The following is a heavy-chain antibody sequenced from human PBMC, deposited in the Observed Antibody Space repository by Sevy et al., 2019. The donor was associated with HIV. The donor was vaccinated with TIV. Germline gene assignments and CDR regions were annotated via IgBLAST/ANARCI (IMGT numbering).Heavy chain of an antibody. J-gene: IGHJ6*02. CDR2: IIPIFGTA. CDR3: AREQQLGYYYSYGMDV. V-gene: IGHV1-69*13. Sequence: ASVKVSCKASGGTFSSYAISWVRQAPGQGLEWMGGIIPIFGTANYAQKFQGRVTITADESTSTAYMELSSLRSEDTAVYYCAREQQLGYYYSYGMDVWGQGTTVTVSS. CDR1: GGTFSSYA. D-gene: IGHD6-13*01.